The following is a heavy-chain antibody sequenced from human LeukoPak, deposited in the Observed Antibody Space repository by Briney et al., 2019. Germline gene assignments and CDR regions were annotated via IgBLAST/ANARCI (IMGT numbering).Heavy chain of an antibody. CDR2: IYYSGST. CDR3: VRTTVSKEGWFDP. Sequence: SETLSLTRTVSGDSINNPSYYWGWIRQTPRKGLECIGAIYYSGSTHYNPSLNSRITMSVYASENRFSLKVTSVTAADTAVYYCVRTTVSKEGWFDPWGQGILVTVS. D-gene: IGHD4-11*01. CDR1: GDSINNPSYY. J-gene: IGHJ5*02. V-gene: IGHV4-39*01.